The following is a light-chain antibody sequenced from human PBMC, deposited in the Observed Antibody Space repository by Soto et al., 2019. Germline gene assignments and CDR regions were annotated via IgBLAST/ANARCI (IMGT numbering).Light chain of an antibody. Sequence: DIQMTQSPSTLSASVGDRVTITCRASQSVTHWLAWYQQRPGKAPKLLIYDASTLERGVPSRFSGSGSGTDFTLTISSLQVDDFATYYCHQYHSSSSTFGQGNKVAIK. CDR1: QSVTHW. CDR3: HQYHSSSST. V-gene: IGKV1-5*01. J-gene: IGKJ1*01. CDR2: DAS.